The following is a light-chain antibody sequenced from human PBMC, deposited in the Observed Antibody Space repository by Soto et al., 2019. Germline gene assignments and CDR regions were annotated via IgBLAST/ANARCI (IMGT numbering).Light chain of an antibody. CDR2: DAS. CDR3: QQRSNWT. J-gene: IGKJ1*01. CDR1: QSVNNY. Sequence: EIVMTQSPATLSVSPGERATLSCRASQSVNNYLAWYRQKPGQAPRLLIYDASTRAAGIPVRFSASGSGTDFTLTISSLEPEDFAVYYCQQRSNWTFGQGTKVDI. V-gene: IGKV3-11*01.